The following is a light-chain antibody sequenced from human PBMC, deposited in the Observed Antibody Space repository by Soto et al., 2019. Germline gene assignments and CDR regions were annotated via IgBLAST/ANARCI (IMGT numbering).Light chain of an antibody. CDR2: EVS. V-gene: IGLV2-14*01. CDR3: SSCTSSSTYV. Sequence: QSVLTLPASVSGYPGQSITISCTGTSSDVGGYNYVSWYQQHPGKAPKLMIYEVSNRPSGVSNRFSGSKSGNTASLTISGLQAEDEADYYCSSCTSSSTYVFGTGTKVTVL. J-gene: IGLJ1*01. CDR1: SSDVGGYNY.